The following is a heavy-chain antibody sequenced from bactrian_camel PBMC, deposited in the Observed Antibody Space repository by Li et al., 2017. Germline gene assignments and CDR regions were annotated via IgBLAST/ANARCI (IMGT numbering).Heavy chain of an antibody. Sequence: HVQLVESGGGSVQAGGSLTLSCAASGYSDSSHCMGWFRQAPGKEREGVAGINSAGDRRYADSVTGRFTISKDTDKKTLYLEMSSLKPEDTAMYYCAADRMHYRDPTWSCRSDSRYWGQGTQVTVS. V-gene: IGHV3S26*01. CDR1: GYSDSSHC. CDR2: INSAGDR. J-gene: IGHJ4*01. CDR3: AADRMHYRDPTWSCRSDSRY. D-gene: IGHD2*01.